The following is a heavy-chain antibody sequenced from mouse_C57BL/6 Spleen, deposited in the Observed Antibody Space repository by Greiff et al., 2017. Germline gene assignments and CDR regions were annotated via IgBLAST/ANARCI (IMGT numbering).Heavy chain of an antibody. V-gene: IGHV1-53*01. Sequence: QVHVKQPGTELVKPGASVKLSCKASGYTFTSYWMHWVKQRPGQGLEWIGNINPSNGGTNYNEKFKSKATLTVDKSSSTAYMQLSSLTSEDSAVYYCARCYYSNYDAMDYWGQGTSVTVSS. D-gene: IGHD2-5*01. CDR1: GYTFTSYW. CDR3: ARCYYSNYDAMDY. J-gene: IGHJ4*01. CDR2: INPSNGGT.